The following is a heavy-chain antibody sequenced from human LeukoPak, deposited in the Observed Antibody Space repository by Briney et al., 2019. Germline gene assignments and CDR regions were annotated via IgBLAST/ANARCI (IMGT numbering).Heavy chain of an antibody. CDR1: GFSFSDYS. CDR2: IYSGAGPK. Sequence: GGSLRLSCAASGFSFSDYSMNWVRQAPGKGLEWISNIYSGAGPKYYADSVKGRFTISRDNAENSVSLQMSSLRDEDTAVYYCAIVVVTNYGMDVWGQGTTVTVSS. J-gene: IGHJ6*02. V-gene: IGHV3-48*02. D-gene: IGHD2-15*01. CDR3: AIVVVTNYGMDV.